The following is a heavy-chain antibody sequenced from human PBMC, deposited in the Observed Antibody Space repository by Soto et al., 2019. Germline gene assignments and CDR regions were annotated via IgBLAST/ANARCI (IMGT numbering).Heavy chain of an antibody. CDR3: ARDSRGGSARRPTFYY. CDR1: GFTFSSFE. Sequence: LRLSCVGSGFTFSSFEMNWVRQTPGKGLEWLSYIGRSGEAIYYADSVKGRFTISRDNAKSSLFLQMNGLRDEYTGIYYCARDSRGGSARRPTFYYWGRGTPVTVSS. V-gene: IGHV3-48*03. CDR2: IGRSGEAI. J-gene: IGHJ4*02. D-gene: IGHD6-6*01.